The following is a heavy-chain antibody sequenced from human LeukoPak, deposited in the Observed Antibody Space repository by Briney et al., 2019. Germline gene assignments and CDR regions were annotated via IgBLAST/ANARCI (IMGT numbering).Heavy chain of an antibody. D-gene: IGHD1-26*01. CDR1: GGSISSYY. V-gene: IGHV4-4*07. J-gene: IGHJ4*02. Sequence: SETLSLTRTVSGGSISSYYWSWIRQPAGKGLEWIGRIYTSGNTDYNPSLKSRVTISVDTSKNQFSLKLSSVTAADTAVYFCARGSGSYGVDYWGQGTLVTVSS. CDR2: IYTSGNT. CDR3: ARGSGSYGVDY.